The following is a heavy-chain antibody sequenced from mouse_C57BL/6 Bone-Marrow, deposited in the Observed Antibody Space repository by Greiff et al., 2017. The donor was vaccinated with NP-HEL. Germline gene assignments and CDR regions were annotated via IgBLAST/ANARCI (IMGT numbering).Heavy chain of an antibody. J-gene: IGHJ2*01. V-gene: IGHV1-82*01. CDR3: SVDYSNDPSFDY. CDR1: GYAFSSSW. D-gene: IGHD2-12*01. CDR2: IYPGDGDT. Sequence: QVQLQQSGPELVKPGASVKISCKASGYAFSSSWMNWVKQRPGKGLEWIGRIYPGDGDTNYNGKFKGKATLTADKSSSTAYMQLSSLTSEDSAVYFCSVDYSNDPSFDYWGQGTTLTVSS.